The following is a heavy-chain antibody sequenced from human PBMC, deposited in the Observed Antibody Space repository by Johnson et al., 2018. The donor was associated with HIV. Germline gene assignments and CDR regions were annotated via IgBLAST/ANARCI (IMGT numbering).Heavy chain of an antibody. CDR1: GFTFSSHW. Sequence: VQLVESGGGLVQPGGSLRLSCAVSGFTFSSHWMTWVRQAPGKGLEWVANIKTDGSEKYYVDSVKGRFTISRDNSKTTLYLQMNSLRDEDTAVYYCANSLLLDAFNIWGQGTMVTVSS. CDR3: ANSLLLDAFNI. J-gene: IGHJ3*02. D-gene: IGHD2-15*01. CDR2: IKTDGSEK. V-gene: IGHV3-7*03.